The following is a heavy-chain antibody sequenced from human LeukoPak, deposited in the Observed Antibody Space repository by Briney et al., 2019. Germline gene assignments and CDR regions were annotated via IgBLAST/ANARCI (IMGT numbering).Heavy chain of an antibody. J-gene: IGHJ4*02. CDR1: GGSFSGYY. D-gene: IGHD3-16*02. Sequence: PSETLSLTCAVYGGSFSGYYWSWIRQPPGKGLEWIGEVNHSGSTNYNPSLKSRVTISVDTSKNQFSLKLSSVTAADTAVYYCARQFRGSYRYTPPYFDYWGQGTLVTVSS. V-gene: IGHV4-34*01. CDR2: VNHSGST. CDR3: ARQFRGSYRYTPPYFDY.